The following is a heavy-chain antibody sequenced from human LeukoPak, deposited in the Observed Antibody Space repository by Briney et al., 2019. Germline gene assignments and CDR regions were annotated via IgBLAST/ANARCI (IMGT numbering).Heavy chain of an antibody. D-gene: IGHD6-6*01. V-gene: IGHV4-4*07. Sequence: PLETLSLTCTVSGGSISSYYWSWIRQPAGKGLEWIGRIYTSGSTNYNPSLKSRVTMSVDTSKNQFSLKLSSVTAADTAVYYCAREGSSSPYYYYGMDVWGQGTTVTVSS. J-gene: IGHJ6*02. CDR2: IYTSGST. CDR3: AREGSSSPYYYYGMDV. CDR1: GGSISSYY.